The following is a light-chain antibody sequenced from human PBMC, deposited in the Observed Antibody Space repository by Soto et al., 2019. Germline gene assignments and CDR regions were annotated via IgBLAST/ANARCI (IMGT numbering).Light chain of an antibody. V-gene: IGLV2-14*03. J-gene: IGLJ1*01. CDR3: TSYVSSTPFYV. Sequence: QSVLTQPASVSRSAGQSIAISCTGVRTDVDGYDYVSWYQQHPGQAPQLIIYDDYNRPSGVSHRCSGSKSGDTASLTISGLQAEDEADYYFTSYVSSTPFYVFATGSNATVL. CDR2: DDY. CDR1: RTDVDGYDY.